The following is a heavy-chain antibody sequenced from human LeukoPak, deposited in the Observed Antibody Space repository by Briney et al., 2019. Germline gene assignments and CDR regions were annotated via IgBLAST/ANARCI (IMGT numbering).Heavy chain of an antibody. J-gene: IGHJ4*02. CDR3: AREVYGDSSFDY. CDR1: GYSCIHNY. V-gene: IGHV1-2*02. CDR2: INPNSGGK. Sequence: ASVRVSCKASGYSCIHNYMHWGRQAAGQGLEGMGWINPNSGGKNYEQKFQGRVTMTRDASISTAYLELSRLRSDDTAVYYCAREVYGDSSFDYWGQGTLLTVSS. D-gene: IGHD4-17*01.